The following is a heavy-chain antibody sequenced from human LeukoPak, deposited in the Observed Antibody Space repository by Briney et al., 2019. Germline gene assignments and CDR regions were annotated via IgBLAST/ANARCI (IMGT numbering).Heavy chain of an antibody. J-gene: IGHJ4*02. CDR3: ARHTVVTGLDY. D-gene: IGHD4-23*01. CDR1: GGSISSYY. CDR2: IYYSGST. V-gene: IGHV4-59*01. Sequence: SETLSLTCTVSGGSISSYYWSWIRQPPGKGLEWIGYIYYSGSTNYNPSLKSRVTISVDTSKNQFSLKLSSVTAADTAVYYCARHTVVTGLDYWGQGTLVTVSS.